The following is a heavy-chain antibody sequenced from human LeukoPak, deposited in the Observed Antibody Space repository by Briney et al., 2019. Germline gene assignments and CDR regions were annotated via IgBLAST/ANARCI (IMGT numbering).Heavy chain of an antibody. CDR1: GGSISSSSYY. CDR3: ARQEIGLRSFDP. D-gene: IGHD3/OR15-3a*01. CDR2: IYYSGST. Sequence: PSETLSLTCTVSGGSISSSSYYWGWIRQPPGKGLEWIGSIYYSGSTYYNPSLESRVTISVDTSKNQFSLKLSSVTAADTAVYYCARQEIGLRSFDPWGQGTLVTVSS. V-gene: IGHV4-39*07. J-gene: IGHJ5*02.